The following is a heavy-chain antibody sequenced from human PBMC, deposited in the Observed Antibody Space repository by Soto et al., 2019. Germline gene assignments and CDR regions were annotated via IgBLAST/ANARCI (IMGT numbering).Heavy chain of an antibody. V-gene: IGHV4-61*01. CDR2: VYYSGST. Sequence: QVQLQESGPGLVKPSETLSLSCTVSGGSVSSGNYYWSWIRQPPWKGLEWIGYVYYSGSTNYKPSLKSRVTISIDTSKNQFSLNLNSVTAADTAVYYCARDAKQPGDGGYYYYAMDVWGQGTTVTVSS. CDR1: GGSVSSGNYY. CDR3: ARDAKQPGDGGYYYYAMDV. J-gene: IGHJ6*02. D-gene: IGHD3-16*01.